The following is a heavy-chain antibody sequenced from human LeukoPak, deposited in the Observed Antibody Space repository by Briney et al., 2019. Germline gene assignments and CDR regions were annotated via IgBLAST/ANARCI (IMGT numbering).Heavy chain of an antibody. CDR3: ARAATAYCSGGPSCTVSFFDY. CDR1: GYTFTSYY. CDR2: INPSGGST. V-gene: IGHV1-46*01. J-gene: IGHJ4*02. Sequence: VSVTVSCKASGYTFTSYYMHWVRQAPGQGLEWMGIINPSGGSTGHAQKFQGRVTMTRDTSTSTVYMELSSLRSEDTAVYYCARAATAYCSGGPSCTVSFFDYWGQGTLVTVSS. D-gene: IGHD2-15*01.